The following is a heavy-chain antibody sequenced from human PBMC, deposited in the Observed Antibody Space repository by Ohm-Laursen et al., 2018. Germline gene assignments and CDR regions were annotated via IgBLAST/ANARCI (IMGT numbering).Heavy chain of an antibody. CDR3: ARIQVGSNSESDY. J-gene: IGHJ4*02. V-gene: IGHV3-30*03. D-gene: IGHD1-26*01. CDR2: ISFGGSNK. Sequence: SLRLSCTASGFTFSSYGMHWVRQAPGKGLEWVAVISFGGSNKYYVDSVKGRFTISRDNSKNTLYLQMNSLRGEDTAVYYCARIQVGSNSESDYWGQGTLVTVSS. CDR1: GFTFSSYG.